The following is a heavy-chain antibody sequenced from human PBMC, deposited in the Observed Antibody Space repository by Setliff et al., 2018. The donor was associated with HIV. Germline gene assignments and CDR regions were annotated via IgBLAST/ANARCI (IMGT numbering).Heavy chain of an antibody. V-gene: IGHV3-21*03. J-gene: IGHJ4*02. CDR2: ISSSSSYI. CDR1: GLTFSSYS. D-gene: IGHD5-12*01. Sequence: PGGSLRLSCVASGLTFSSYSMNWVRQAPGKGLEWVSSISSSSSYIKYAQAVKGRFTISRDNAKSTLDLQMNSLRVEDTAVYFCASDGSLPDYWGRGTLVTVSS. CDR3: ASDGSLPDY.